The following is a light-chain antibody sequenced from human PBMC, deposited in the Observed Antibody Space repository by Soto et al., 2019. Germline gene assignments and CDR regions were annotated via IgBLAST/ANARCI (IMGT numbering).Light chain of an antibody. CDR2: QVT. J-gene: IGLJ1*01. Sequence: QSVLTQPASVSGSPGQSITISCTGTSSDVGTYNLVSWYQHHPGKAPKLMISQVTKRPSGVSNRFSGSKSGNTASLTISGLQAEDEADYYCCSYARGNTSYVFGTGTKLTVL. V-gene: IGLV2-23*02. CDR3: CSYARGNTSYV. CDR1: SSDVGTYNL.